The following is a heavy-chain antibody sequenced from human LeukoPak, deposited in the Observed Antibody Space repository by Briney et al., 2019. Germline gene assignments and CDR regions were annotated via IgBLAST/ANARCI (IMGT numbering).Heavy chain of an antibody. V-gene: IGHV3-48*03. CDR1: GFTFSYYE. D-gene: IGHD1-26*01. Sequence: GGSLRLSCAVSGFTFSYYEMNWVRQAPGKGLEWVSYISSSGSTIYYADSVKGRFTISRDNAKNSLYLQMNSLRAEDTAVYYCARSGSFNRYYFDYWGQGTLVTVSS. CDR3: ARSGSFNRYYFDY. CDR2: ISSSGSTI. J-gene: IGHJ4*02.